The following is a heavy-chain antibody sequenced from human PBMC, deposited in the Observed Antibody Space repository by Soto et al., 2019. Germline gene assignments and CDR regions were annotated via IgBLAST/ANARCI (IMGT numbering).Heavy chain of an antibody. CDR2: IYSGGST. CDR1: GFTVSNNY. CDR3: ARDSCGATSAFDI. D-gene: IGHD1-26*01. J-gene: IGHJ3*02. V-gene: IGHV3-66*01. Sequence: EVQLVESGGGLVQPGGSLRLSCADSGFTVSNNYMSWVRQAPGKGLEWVSVIYSGGSTDYADSVKGRFTISRDNPKTTLYLHMNSLRAEDTAVYYCARDSCGATSAFDIWGQGTMVTVSS.